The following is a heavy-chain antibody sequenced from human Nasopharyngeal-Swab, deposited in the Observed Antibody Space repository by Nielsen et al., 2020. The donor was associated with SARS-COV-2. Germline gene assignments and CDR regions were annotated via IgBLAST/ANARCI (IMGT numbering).Heavy chain of an antibody. D-gene: IGHD1-26*01. J-gene: IGHJ6*02. CDR1: GFTFSNAW. Sequence: GGSLRLSCAASGFTFSNAWMSWVRQAPGKGLEWVGRIKSKTDGGTTDYAAPVKGRFTISRDDSKNTLYLPMNSLKTEDTAVYYCTTGATPLGYYGMDVWGQGTTVTVSS. CDR3: TTGATPLGYYGMDV. CDR2: IKSKTDGGTT. V-gene: IGHV3-15*01.